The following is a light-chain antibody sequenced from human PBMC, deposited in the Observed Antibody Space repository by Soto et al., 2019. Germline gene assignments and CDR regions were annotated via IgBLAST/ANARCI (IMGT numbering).Light chain of an antibody. Sequence: DIQMTQSPSTLSASVGDRVTITCRASQSISSWLAWYQQRPGKVPELLIFGASTLQSGVPSRFSGSGSGTDFTLTISSLQPEDVATYYCQKYNNVPFTCGQGTRLEIK. CDR1: QSISSW. J-gene: IGKJ5*01. CDR2: GAS. V-gene: IGKV1-27*01. CDR3: QKYNNVPFT.